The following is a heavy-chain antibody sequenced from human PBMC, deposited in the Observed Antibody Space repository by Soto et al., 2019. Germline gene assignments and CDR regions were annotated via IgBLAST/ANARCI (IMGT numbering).Heavy chain of an antibody. Sequence: GGSLRLSCAASGFTFSSYAMSWVRQAPGKGLEWVSAISGSGGSTYYADSVKGRFTISRDNSKNTLYLQMNSLRAEDTAVYYCAKDLFDWLLSALDYWGQGTLVTVSS. D-gene: IGHD3-9*01. V-gene: IGHV3-23*01. CDR3: AKDLFDWLLSALDY. J-gene: IGHJ4*02. CDR1: GFTFSSYA. CDR2: ISGSGGST.